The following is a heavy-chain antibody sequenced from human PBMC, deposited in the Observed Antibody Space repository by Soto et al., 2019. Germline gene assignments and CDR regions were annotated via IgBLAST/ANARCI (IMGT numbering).Heavy chain of an antibody. Sequence: VQLVETGGGRVKPGGSLRLSCAVSGFSFSSYSMNWVRQAPGKGLEWVSSSSSTGSYIAYADSVKGRFIISRDNATKSLYLQMNSLRAEDTAVYYCARGGPQDGMDVWGQGTTVSVS. V-gene: IGHV3-21*01. CDR3: ARGGPQDGMDV. CDR1: GFSFSSYS. CDR2: SSSTGSYI. D-gene: IGHD5-12*01. J-gene: IGHJ6*02.